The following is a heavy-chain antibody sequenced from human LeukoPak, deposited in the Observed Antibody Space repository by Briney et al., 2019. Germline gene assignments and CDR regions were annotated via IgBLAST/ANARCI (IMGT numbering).Heavy chain of an antibody. V-gene: IGHV1-2*04. Sequence: ASVTVSCKASGYTFTGYYMHWVRQAPGQGLEWMGWINPNSGGTNYAQKFQGWVTMTRDTSISTAYMELSRLRSGDTAVYYCARAGTVEMTPLDYWGQGTLVTVSS. D-gene: IGHD5-24*01. J-gene: IGHJ4*02. CDR2: INPNSGGT. CDR1: GYTFTGYY. CDR3: ARAGTVEMTPLDY.